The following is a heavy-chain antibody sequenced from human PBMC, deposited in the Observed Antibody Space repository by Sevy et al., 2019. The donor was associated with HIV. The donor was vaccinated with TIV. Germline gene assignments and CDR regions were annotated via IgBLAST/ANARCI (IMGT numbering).Heavy chain of an antibody. CDR1: GFTFDDYD. D-gene: IGHD2-8*01. J-gene: IGHJ5*02. CDR3: ARSLGYCTNGVCSHSDA. Sequence: GGSLRLSCAASGFTFDDYDMTWVRQAPGKGLEWVSAINWNGGSTGYADSVKGRFTMSRDNAKNFLYLQMKSLRAEDTALYYCARSLGYCTNGVCSHSDAWGQGTLVTVSS. CDR2: INWNGGST. V-gene: IGHV3-20*04.